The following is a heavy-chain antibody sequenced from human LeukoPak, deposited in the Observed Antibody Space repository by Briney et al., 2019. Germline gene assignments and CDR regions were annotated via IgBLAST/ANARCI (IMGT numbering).Heavy chain of an antibody. J-gene: IGHJ6*03. Sequence: GGSLRLSCAASGFTFSSYAMSWVRQAPGKGLEWVSAIRGSGGSTYYADSVKGRFTISRDNSKNTLYLQMNSLRAEDTAVYYCAKDNWGFYYYYYYMDVWGKGTTVTVSS. CDR2: IRGSGGST. D-gene: IGHD7-27*01. CDR1: GFTFSSYA. CDR3: AKDNWGFYYYYYYMDV. V-gene: IGHV3-23*01.